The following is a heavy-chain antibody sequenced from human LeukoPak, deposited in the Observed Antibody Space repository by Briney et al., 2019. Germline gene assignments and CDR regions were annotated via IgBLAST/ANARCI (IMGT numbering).Heavy chain of an antibody. CDR1: GFTFSAFA. CDR3: ARGTTDIVAEISDAFDI. V-gene: IGHV3-30-3*01. J-gene: IGHJ3*02. Sequence: GRSLRLSCAASGFTFSAFAMHWARQASGKGLEWVAAISYDASNKYYAVSVRGRFTISRDNSRNTLFLQMNSLRADDTAVYYCARGTTDIVAEISDAFDIWGQGTVVTVSS. D-gene: IGHD5-12*01. CDR2: ISYDASNK.